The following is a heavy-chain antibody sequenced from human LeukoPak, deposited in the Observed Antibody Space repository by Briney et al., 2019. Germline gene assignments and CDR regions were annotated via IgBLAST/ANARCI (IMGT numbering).Heavy chain of an antibody. CDR2: IYSGGST. D-gene: IGHD2-2*01. Sequence: GGSLRLSCAASGFTVSSNYMSWVRQAPGKGLEWVSVIYSGGSTYYADSVKGRFTISRDNSKNTLYLQMNSLRAEDTAVYYCAKANLGYCSSTSCYNFDYWGQGTLVTVSS. V-gene: IGHV3-66*01. CDR3: AKANLGYCSSTSCYNFDY. CDR1: GFTVSSNY. J-gene: IGHJ4*02.